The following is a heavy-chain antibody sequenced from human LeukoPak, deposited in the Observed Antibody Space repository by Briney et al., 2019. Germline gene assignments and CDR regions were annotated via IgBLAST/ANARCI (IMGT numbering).Heavy chain of an antibody. V-gene: IGHV4-39*07. CDR1: GGSISSSSYY. J-gene: IGHJ5*02. CDR3: ARDQTGACWFDP. CDR2: IYYSGST. D-gene: IGHD3-10*01. Sequence: SETLSLTCTVSGGSISSSSYYWGWIRQPPGKGLEWIGSIYYSGSTYYNPSLKSRVTISVDTSKNQFSLKLSSVTAADTAVYYCARDQTGACWFDPWAREPWSPSPQ.